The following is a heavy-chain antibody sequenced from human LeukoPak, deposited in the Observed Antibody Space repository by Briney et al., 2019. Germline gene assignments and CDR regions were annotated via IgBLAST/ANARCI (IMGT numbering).Heavy chain of an antibody. V-gene: IGHV3-74*01. J-gene: IGHJ4*02. D-gene: IGHD2-8*01. CDR2: INGDATVT. CDR1: GFTFSAHW. Sequence: GGSLRLSCAASGFTFSAHWVHWVRQAPGKGPVWVAQINGDATVTNYTVSVKGRFTISRDNAKNTVHLQMSSLTAEDTAVYYCARDKWWGASDHWGQGSLVTVSS. CDR3: ARDKWWGASDH.